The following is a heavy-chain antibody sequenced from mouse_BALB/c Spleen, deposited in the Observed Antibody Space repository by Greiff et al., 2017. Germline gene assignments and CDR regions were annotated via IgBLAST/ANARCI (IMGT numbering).Heavy chain of an antibody. CDR3: ARGDTTGGLYLDD. J-gene: IGHJ2*01. D-gene: IGHD1-1*01. Sequence: EVQLKQSGPELVKPGASVKMSCKASGYTFTSYVMHWVKQKPGQGLEWIGYINPYNDGTKYNEKFKGKATLTSDKSSSTAYMELSSLTSEDSAVYDCARGDTTGGLYLDDWGQGTTVTVSS. V-gene: IGHV1-14*01. CDR1: GYTFTSYV. CDR2: INPYNDGT.